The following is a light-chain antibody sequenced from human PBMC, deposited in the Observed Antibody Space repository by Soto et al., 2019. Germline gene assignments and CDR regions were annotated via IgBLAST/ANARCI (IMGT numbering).Light chain of an antibody. CDR1: QSVSSSY. Sequence: SVLPQSPSTLSLSPGERATLSCRASQSVSSSYLAWYQQKPGQAPRLLIYNAFNRATGIPDRFSGSGSGTEFTLTISSLQSEDFATYYCQQYNSYSRPFGKLTKV. V-gene: IGKV3-20*01. CDR2: NAF. J-gene: IGKJ1*01. CDR3: QQYNSYSRP.